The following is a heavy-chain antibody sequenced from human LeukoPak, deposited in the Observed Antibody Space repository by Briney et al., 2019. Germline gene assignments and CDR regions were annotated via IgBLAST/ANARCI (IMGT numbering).Heavy chain of an antibody. V-gene: IGHV4-39*01. CDR2: IYYSGST. D-gene: IGHD6-13*01. CDR3: ARHRRSWYDLDY. CDR1: GGSISSSSYY. J-gene: IGHJ4*02. Sequence: PSETLSLTCTVSGGSISSSSYYWGWIRQPPGKGLEWIGSIYYSGSTYYNPSLKSRVTISVDTSKNQFSLKLSSVTAADTAVYYCARHRRSWYDLDYWGQGTLVTVSS.